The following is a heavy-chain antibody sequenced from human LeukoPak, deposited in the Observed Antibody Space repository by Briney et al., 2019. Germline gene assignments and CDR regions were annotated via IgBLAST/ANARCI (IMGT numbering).Heavy chain of an antibody. D-gene: IGHD3-10*01. CDR2: ISGSGGST. CDR3: AKSRGFGELRSYYFDY. V-gene: IGHV3-23*01. Sequence: PGGSLRLSCAASGFTFSSYAMSWVRQAPGNGLEWVSAISGSGGSTYYADSVKGRFTISRDNSKNTLYLQMNSLRAEDTAVYYCAKSRGFGELRSYYFDYWGQGTLVTVSS. CDR1: GFTFSSYA. J-gene: IGHJ4*02.